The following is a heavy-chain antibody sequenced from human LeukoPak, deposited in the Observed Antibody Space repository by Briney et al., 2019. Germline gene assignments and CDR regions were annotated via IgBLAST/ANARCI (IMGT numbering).Heavy chain of an antibody. V-gene: IGHV1-69*04. D-gene: IGHD3-22*01. J-gene: IGHJ6*02. CDR2: IIPILGIA. Sequence: SVKVSCKASGGTFSSYAISWVRQAPGQGLEWMGRIIPILGIANYAQKFQGRVTITADKSTSTAYMELSSLRSEDTAVYYCARDFDRLTVGMGYYDSTYGMDVWGQGTTVTVSS. CDR1: GGTFSSYA. CDR3: ARDFDRLTVGMGYYDSTYGMDV.